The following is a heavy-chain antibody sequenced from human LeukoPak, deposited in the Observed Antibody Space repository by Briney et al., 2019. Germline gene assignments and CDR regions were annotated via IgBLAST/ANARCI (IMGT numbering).Heavy chain of an antibody. CDR3: ARSFPSTSWAGYYYYMDV. D-gene: IGHD2-2*01. CDR2: INPSGGST. V-gene: IGHV1-46*01. Sequence: ASVKVSCKASGYTFTSYYMHWVRQAPGQGLEWMGIINPSGGSTSYAQKFQGRVTMTRDMSTSTVYMELSSLRSEDTAVYYCARSFPSTSWAGYYYYMDVWGKGTTVTVSS. J-gene: IGHJ6*03. CDR1: GYTFTSYY.